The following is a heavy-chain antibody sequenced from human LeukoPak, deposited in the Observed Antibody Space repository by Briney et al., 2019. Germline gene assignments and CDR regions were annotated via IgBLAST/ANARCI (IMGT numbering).Heavy chain of an antibody. CDR3: TRHESDFWSGYENPFDY. Sequence: PGGSLRLSCATSGFAFSSYTMNWVRQAPGKGLEWVSSISSSSIYRYSADSVKGRFTISRDNAKNSLYLQMNSLRAEDTAVYYCTRHESDFWSGYENPFDYWGQGTLVTVSS. D-gene: IGHD3-3*01. V-gene: IGHV3-21*01. CDR1: GFAFSSYT. CDR2: ISSSSIYR. J-gene: IGHJ4*02.